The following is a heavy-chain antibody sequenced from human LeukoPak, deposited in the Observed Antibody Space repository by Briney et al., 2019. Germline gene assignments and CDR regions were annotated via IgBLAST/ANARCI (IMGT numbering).Heavy chain of an antibody. CDR2: ISGSGSST. J-gene: IGHJ5*02. D-gene: IGHD3-3*01. CDR3: AKDQKVYDFWSGPLEFDP. V-gene: IGHV3-23*01. CDR1: GFAFSSFA. Sequence: GGSLRLSCAASGFAFSSFAMSWVRQAPGKGLEWVSAISGSGSSTYYADSVKGRFTISRDNSKNTVYLQMNSLRAEDTAVYYCAKDQKVYDFWSGPLEFDPWGQGTLVTVSS.